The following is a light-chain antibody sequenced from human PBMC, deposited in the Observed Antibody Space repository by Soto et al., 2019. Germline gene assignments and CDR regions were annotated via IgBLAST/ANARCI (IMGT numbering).Light chain of an antibody. V-gene: IGKV1-8*01. CDR2: VAS. Sequence: AIRMTQSPSSLSASPGDRVTITCRASQDISSYLAWYQQKPGKAPNLLIYVASTLQSGVPSRFSGSGSGTDFTLTISRLQSEDFATYYCQQYYEFPLTFGGGTRLE. CDR1: QDISSY. J-gene: IGKJ5*01. CDR3: QQYYEFPLT.